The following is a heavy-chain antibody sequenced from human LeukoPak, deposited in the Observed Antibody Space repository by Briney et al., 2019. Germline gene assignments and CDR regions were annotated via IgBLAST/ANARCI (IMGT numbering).Heavy chain of an antibody. Sequence: GGSLRLSCAASGFTVITNDMTWVRQAPGKGLEWVSVLYSDGNTKYADSVKGRFTISRDNSKNTLYLQMNSLRAEDTAVYYCAKDRARYSGYVHFDYWGQGTLVTVSS. V-gene: IGHV3-53*01. J-gene: IGHJ4*02. CDR1: GFTVITND. CDR3: AKDRARYSGYVHFDY. D-gene: IGHD5-12*01. CDR2: LYSDGNT.